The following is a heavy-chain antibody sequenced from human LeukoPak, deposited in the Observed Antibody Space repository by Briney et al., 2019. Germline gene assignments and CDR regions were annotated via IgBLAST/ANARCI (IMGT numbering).Heavy chain of an antibody. CDR3: ARGRGSGRYGRVDY. Sequence: GGSLRLSCAASGFTFSSLWMHWVRQAPGKGLVWVSRINSDGKITIYADSVKGRFTISRDNAKNTLYLQMNSLRAEDTAVYYCARGRGSGRYGRVDYWGQGTLVSV. V-gene: IGHV3-74*01. CDR2: INSDGKIT. J-gene: IGHJ4*02. CDR1: GFTFSSLW. D-gene: IGHD1-26*01.